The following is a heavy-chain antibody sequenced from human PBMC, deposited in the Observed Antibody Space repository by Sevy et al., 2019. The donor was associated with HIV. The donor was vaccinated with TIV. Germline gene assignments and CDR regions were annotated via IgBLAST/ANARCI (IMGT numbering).Heavy chain of an antibody. D-gene: IGHD3-22*01. CDR2: INSDSDTM. CDR3: ARERGTYYDTSGYPYLLEAGFDY. Sequence: GGSLRLSCVASGFPFNYYAMNWVRQAPGKGLEWILYINSDSDTMYYGDSVKGRFTISRDNAKNSLYLQMNSLRDEDTAGYYCARERGTYYDTSGYPYLLEAGFDYWGHGTLVTVSS. V-gene: IGHV3-48*02. CDR1: GFPFNYYA. J-gene: IGHJ4*01.